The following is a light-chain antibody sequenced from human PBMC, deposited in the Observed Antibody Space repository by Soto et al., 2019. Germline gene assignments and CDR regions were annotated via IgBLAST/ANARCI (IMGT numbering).Light chain of an antibody. J-gene: IGKJ4*01. CDR3: QQYNNWPLT. V-gene: IGKV3-15*01. CDR1: QSVAGN. Sequence: EIVMTQSPATLSVSPEERATLSCRASQSVAGNLAWYQQKPGQAPRLLMYGASTRATGIPARFSGSGSGTEFTLTISSLQSEDFGVYYCQQYNNWPLTFGGGTKVEIK. CDR2: GAS.